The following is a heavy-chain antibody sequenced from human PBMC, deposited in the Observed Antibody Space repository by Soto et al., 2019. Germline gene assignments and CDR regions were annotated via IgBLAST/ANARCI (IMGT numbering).Heavy chain of an antibody. J-gene: IGHJ4*02. CDR1: TGSFTGHF. D-gene: IGHD3-10*01. CDR2: INPTRGT. Sequence: PSETLSLTCAVNTGSFTGHFWGWIRQPPGKGLEWIGEINPTRGTNYNPSLKSRVAISIEMSTIQFSLALSSVTAADTAVYYCARGSLGGYYGAFDLWGQGSAVTVSS. V-gene: IGHV4-34*01. CDR3: ARGSLGGYYGAFDL.